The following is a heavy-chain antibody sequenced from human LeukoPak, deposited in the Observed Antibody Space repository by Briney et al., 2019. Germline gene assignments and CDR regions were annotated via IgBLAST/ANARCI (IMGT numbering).Heavy chain of an antibody. CDR3: AGNSSSSRPSDY. CDR1: GDSIGHYY. Sequence: SETLSLTCSVSGDSIGHYYWAWIRQPAGKGLEWIGRIYITGSTNYNPSLGSRVTMSVDTSKNQFSLRLRSVTAADTAVYYCAGNSSSSRPSDYWGQGTLVTVSS. CDR2: IYITGST. J-gene: IGHJ4*02. V-gene: IGHV4-4*07. D-gene: IGHD6-6*01.